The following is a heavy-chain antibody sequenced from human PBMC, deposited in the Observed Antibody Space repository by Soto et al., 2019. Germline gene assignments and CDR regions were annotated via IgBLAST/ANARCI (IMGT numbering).Heavy chain of an antibody. CDR2: IYPGDSDT. CDR1: GYSFTSYW. J-gene: IGHJ4*02. Sequence: GESLKISCKGSGYSFTSYWIGWVRQMPGKGLEWMGIIYPGDSDTRYSPSFQGQVTISADKSISTAYLQWSSLKASDTAMYYCARHPVPAAATGGFLPGHSLYYFDYWGQGTLVTVSS. CDR3: ARHPVPAAATGGFLPGHSLYYFDY. D-gene: IGHD2-2*01. V-gene: IGHV5-51*01.